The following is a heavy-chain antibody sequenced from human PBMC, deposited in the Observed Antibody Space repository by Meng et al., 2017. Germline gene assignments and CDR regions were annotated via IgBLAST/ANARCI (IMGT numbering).Heavy chain of an antibody. CDR3: ARGYDFWSGQYYFDY. V-gene: IGHV4-59*01. CDR2: IYYSGST. Sequence: QVQRQEAGPGLVKPSETLSLTCTVSGGCISSYYLSWIRQPPGKGLEWIGYIYYSGSTNYNPSLKSRVTISVDTSKNQFSLKLSSVTAADTAVYYCARGYDFWSGQYYFDYWGQGTLVTVSS. D-gene: IGHD3-3*01. CDR1: GGCISSYY. J-gene: IGHJ4*02.